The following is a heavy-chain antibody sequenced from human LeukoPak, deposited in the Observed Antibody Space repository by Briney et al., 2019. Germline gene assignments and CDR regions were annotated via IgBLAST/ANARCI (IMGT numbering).Heavy chain of an antibody. CDR1: GFTFSSYW. CDR3: ARSPPRRYYFDY. V-gene: IGHV3-30-3*01. D-gene: IGHD3-16*01. CDR2: ISYDGSNK. J-gene: IGHJ4*02. Sequence: GGSLRLSCAASGFTFSSYWMHWVRQAPGKGLEWVAVISYDGSNKYYADSVKGRFTISRDNSKNALYLQMNSLRAEDTAVYYCARSPPRRYYFDYWGQGTLVTVSS.